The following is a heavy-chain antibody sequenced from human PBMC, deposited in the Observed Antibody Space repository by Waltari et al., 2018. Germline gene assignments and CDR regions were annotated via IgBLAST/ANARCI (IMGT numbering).Heavy chain of an antibody. Sequence: EVQLLESGGGLVQPGGSLRLSCAASGFTFSSYAMSWVRQAPGTGREWVSAISGSGGSSYYADSVKGRFTISRDNSKNTLYLQMNSLRAEDTAVYYCAKDLIVVVTAIPPLNAFDIWGQGTMVTVSS. D-gene: IGHD2-21*02. V-gene: IGHV3-23*01. CDR1: GFTFSSYA. CDR3: AKDLIVVVTAIPPLNAFDI. J-gene: IGHJ3*02. CDR2: ISGSGGSS.